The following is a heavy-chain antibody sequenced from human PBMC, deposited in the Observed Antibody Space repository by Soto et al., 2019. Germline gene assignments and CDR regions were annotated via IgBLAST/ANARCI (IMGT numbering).Heavy chain of an antibody. Sequence: GGSLRLSCAASGFTFSSYGMHWVRQAPGKGLEWVAVISYDGSNKYYADSVKGRFTISRDNSKNALYLQMNSLRAEDTAVYYCAKGSVGAAAGDFDYWGQGTLVTVSS. V-gene: IGHV3-30*18. D-gene: IGHD6-13*01. CDR1: GFTFSSYG. CDR2: ISYDGSNK. CDR3: AKGSVGAAAGDFDY. J-gene: IGHJ4*02.